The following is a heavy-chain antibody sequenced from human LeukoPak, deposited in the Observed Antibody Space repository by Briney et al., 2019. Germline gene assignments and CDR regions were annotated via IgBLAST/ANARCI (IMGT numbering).Heavy chain of an antibody. V-gene: IGHV3-74*01. CDR1: GFTFSNFW. Sequence: PGGSLRLSCAASGFTFSNFWMHWVRQAPGKGLVWVALIYGDGSFTRYADSVKGRFTISRDNAKNAVYLQMNSLRVEDTAVYYCAKTRGIVVVPAAIDYWGQGTLVTVSS. CDR3: AKTRGIVVVPAAIDY. CDR2: IYGDGSFT. D-gene: IGHD2-2*01. J-gene: IGHJ4*02.